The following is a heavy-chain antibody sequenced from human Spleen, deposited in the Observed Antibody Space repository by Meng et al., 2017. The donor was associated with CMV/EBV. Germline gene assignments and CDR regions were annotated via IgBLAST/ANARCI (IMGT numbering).Heavy chain of an antibody. CDR2: IRSKANSYAT. CDR3: TSAIDY. J-gene: IGHJ4*02. CDR1: WFNFSGSA. V-gene: IGHV3-73*01. Sequence: LHLSCASSWFNFSGSAMHWVRQASGKGLEWVGRIRSKANSYATAYAASVKGRFTISRDDSKNTAYLQMNSLKIEDTAVYYCTSAIDYWGQGTLVTVSS.